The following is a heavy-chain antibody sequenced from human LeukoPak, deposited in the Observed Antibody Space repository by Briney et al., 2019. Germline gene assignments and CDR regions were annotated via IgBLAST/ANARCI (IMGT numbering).Heavy chain of an antibody. J-gene: IGHJ5*02. V-gene: IGHV4-39*01. D-gene: IGHD2-8*01. Sequence: PSETLSLTCTVSGGSISSSSYYWGWIRQPPGKGLEWIGSIYYSGSTYYNPSLKSRVTISVDTSKNQFSLKLSSVTAADAAVYYCARPSVGNIVLMVYAIGPAGWFDPWGQGTLVTVSS. CDR2: IYYSGST. CDR3: ARPSVGNIVLMVYAIGPAGWFDP. CDR1: GGSISSSSYY.